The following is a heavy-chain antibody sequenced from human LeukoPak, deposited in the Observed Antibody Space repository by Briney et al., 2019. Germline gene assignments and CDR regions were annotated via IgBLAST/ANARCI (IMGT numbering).Heavy chain of an antibody. D-gene: IGHD2/OR15-2a*01. Sequence: GASVKVSCKVSGYTLTELSMHWVRQAPGKGLEWMGGFDPEDGETIYAQKFQGRVTMTEDTSTDTAYMELSSLRSEDTAVYYCATVFFGSEMRADHAWGQGTLVTVSS. V-gene: IGHV1-24*01. CDR1: GYTLTELS. CDR3: ATVFFGSEMRADHA. J-gene: IGHJ5*02. CDR2: FDPEDGET.